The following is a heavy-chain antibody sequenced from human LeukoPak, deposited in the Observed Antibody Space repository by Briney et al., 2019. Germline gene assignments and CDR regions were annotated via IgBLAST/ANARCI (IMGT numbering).Heavy chain of an antibody. CDR2: ISYEGNTI. D-gene: IGHD6-6*01. CDR3: ARTQHTSSPSYPDF. J-gene: IGHJ4*02. Sequence: PGGSLRLSCVASRFDFSSYGMHWVRQAPGKGLEWVAVISYEGNTIYYADSLKGRFTISRDNSANTVYLQMNSLRGEDTAVYYCARTQHTSSPSYPDFWGQGTLVTVSS. CDR1: RFDFSSYG. V-gene: IGHV3-30-3*01.